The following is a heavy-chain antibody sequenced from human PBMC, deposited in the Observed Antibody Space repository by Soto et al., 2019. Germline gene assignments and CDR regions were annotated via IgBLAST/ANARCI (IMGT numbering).Heavy chain of an antibody. V-gene: IGHV3-48*03. Sequence: EVQLVESGGGLVQPGGSVRLSCVVSGFTFSSYEMNWVRQAPGKGLEWVSYITGSGNTKYYADSVKGRFTVSRDNTQNSLYLQMNSVRAEDTAVYYCARVSQGGTTNFDYWGQGTLVTVSS. J-gene: IGHJ4*02. CDR3: ARVSQGGTTNFDY. CDR2: ITGSGNTK. CDR1: GFTFSSYE. D-gene: IGHD1-1*01.